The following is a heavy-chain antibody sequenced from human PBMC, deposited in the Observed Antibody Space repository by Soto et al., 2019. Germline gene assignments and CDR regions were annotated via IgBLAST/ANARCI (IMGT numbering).Heavy chain of an antibody. CDR1: GGTFSSYA. Sequence: SVKVSCKASGGTFSSYAISWVRQAPGQGLEWMGGIIPIFGTANYAQKFQGRVTITADESTSTAYMELSSLRSEDTAVYYCARVDRRGYSGYDLGPYWGQGTLVTVSS. V-gene: IGHV1-69*13. D-gene: IGHD5-12*01. J-gene: IGHJ4*02. CDR2: IIPIFGTA. CDR3: ARVDRRGYSGYDLGPY.